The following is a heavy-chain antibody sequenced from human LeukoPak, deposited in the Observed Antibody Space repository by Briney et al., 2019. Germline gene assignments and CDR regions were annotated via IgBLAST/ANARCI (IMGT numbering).Heavy chain of an antibody. CDR1: GGSFSGYY. Sequence: PSETLSLTCAVYGGSFSGYYWSWIRQPPGKGLEWIGEINHSGSTNYNPSLKSRVTISVDTSKNQISLKLSSVTAADTAVYYCARGRYSSGWYLNYWGQGTLVTVSS. J-gene: IGHJ4*02. D-gene: IGHD6-19*01. CDR3: ARGRYSSGWYLNY. CDR2: INHSGST. V-gene: IGHV4-34*01.